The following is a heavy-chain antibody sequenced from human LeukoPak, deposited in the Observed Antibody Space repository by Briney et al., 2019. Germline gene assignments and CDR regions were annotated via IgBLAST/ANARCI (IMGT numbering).Heavy chain of an antibody. CDR3: ARDNPVPDCGGDCYSSDAFDI. CDR1: GFTFSSYE. V-gene: IGHV3-21*01. J-gene: IGHJ3*02. D-gene: IGHD2-21*02. CDR2: ISSSSSYI. Sequence: GGSLRLSCAASGFTFSSYEMNWVRQAPGKGLEWVSSISSSSSYIYYADSVKGRFTISRDNAKNSLYLQMNSLRAEDTAVYYCARDNPVPDCGGDCYSSDAFDIWGQGTMVTVSS.